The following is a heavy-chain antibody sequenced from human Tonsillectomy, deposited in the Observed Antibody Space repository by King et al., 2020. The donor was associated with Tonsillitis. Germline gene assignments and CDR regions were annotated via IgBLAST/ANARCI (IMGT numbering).Heavy chain of an antibody. CDR3: ASPTGIYFGSGWTTYFDL. J-gene: IGHJ2*01. Sequence: VQLVESGAEVKKPGASVKVSCKASGYTFTGYYIHWVRQAPGQGLEWMGWINPDTGDTNYAQKFQGRVTMTRDTSISAAYMELSSLRSDDTAVYYCASPTGIYFGSGWTTYFDLWGRGTLVTVSS. V-gene: IGHV1-2*02. D-gene: IGHD6-19*01. CDR1: GYTFTGYY. CDR2: INPDTGDT.